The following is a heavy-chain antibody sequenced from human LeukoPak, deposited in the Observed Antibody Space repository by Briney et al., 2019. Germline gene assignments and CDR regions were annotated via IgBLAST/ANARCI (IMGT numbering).Heavy chain of an antibody. CDR3: AKSPSSGSYRGAEETIDY. D-gene: IGHD3-10*01. J-gene: IGHJ4*02. CDR1: GFTSSSYA. V-gene: IGHV3-23*01. Sequence: GGSLRLSCAASGFTSSSYAMSWVRQAPGKGLEWVSAISGSGGSTYYADSVKGRFTISRDNSKNTLYLQMNSLRAEDTAVYYCAKSPSSGSYRGAEETIDYWGQGTLVTVSS. CDR2: ISGSGGST.